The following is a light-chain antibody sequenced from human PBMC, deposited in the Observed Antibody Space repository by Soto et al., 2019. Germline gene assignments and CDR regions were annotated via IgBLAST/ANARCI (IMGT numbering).Light chain of an antibody. CDR2: GAS. CDR1: QSVTSSY. V-gene: IGKV3-20*01. J-gene: IGKJ4*01. CDR3: QQYSTSRLT. Sequence: EIVLTQSPGTLSLSPGERATLSCRASQSVTSSYLAWYQQKPGQAPRLLISGASSRATGIPDRFSGSGSGTDFTLTSSRLEPEDYAVYSCQQYSTSRLTFGGGTKVEIK.